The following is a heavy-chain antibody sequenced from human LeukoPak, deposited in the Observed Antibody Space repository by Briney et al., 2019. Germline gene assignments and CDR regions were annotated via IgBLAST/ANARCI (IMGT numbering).Heavy chain of an antibody. V-gene: IGHV1-58*01. J-gene: IGHJ4*02. CDR1: GFTLNSSA. D-gene: IGHD3-10*01. CDR3: AAGWLEEGLGY. Sequence: GTSVKVSCKASGFTLNSSAVQWVRQARGQRLEWIGWIVVGSGNTNYAQKFQERVTITRDMSTSTAYMELSSLRSEDTAVYYCAAGWLEEGLGYWGQGTLVTVSS. CDR2: IVVGSGNT.